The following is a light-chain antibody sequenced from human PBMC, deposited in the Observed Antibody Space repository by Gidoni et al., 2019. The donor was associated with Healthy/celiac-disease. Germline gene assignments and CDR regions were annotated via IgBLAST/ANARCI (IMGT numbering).Light chain of an antibody. J-gene: IGKJ1*01. V-gene: IGKV1-39*01. CDR1: QSISSY. CDR3: QQRYSTCG. Sequence: DIQMPPSPSSLSASVGDRVTITCRASQSISSYLNWYQQKPGKAPKLLIYAASSLQSGVPSRFSGSGSGTDFTLTISSLQPEDFATYYCQQRYSTCGFGQGTKVEIK. CDR2: AAS.